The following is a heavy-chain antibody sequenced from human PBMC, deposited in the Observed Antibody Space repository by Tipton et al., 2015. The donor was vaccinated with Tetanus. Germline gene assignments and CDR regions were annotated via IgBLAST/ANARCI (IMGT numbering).Heavy chain of an antibody. Sequence: GLVKPSETLSLTCAVYGGSFSGYYWSWIRQPPGKGLEWIGEINHSGSTNYNPSLKSRVTISVDTSKNQFSLKLSSVTAADTAVYYCASGRQQLVTVDYWGQGTLVTVSS. J-gene: IGHJ4*02. D-gene: IGHD6-13*01. CDR2: INHSGST. V-gene: IGHV4-34*01. CDR1: GGSFSGYY. CDR3: ASGRQQLVTVDY.